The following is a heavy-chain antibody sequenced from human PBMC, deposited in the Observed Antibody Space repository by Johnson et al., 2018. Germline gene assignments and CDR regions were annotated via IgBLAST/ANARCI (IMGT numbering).Heavy chain of an antibody. D-gene: IGHD1-26*01. CDR3: AARFGNSGSYYGLFAY. V-gene: IGHV3-23*04. J-gene: IGHJ4*02. Sequence: QLVQSGGGLVQPGGSLRLSCAASGFTFSTYAMSWVRQAPGKGLEWVSSISGSGYRTYDADSVKGRFTISRDNSKNNLSLQMTSLRAEDTGVYYCAARFGNSGSYYGLFAYWGQGTLVTVSS. CDR2: ISGSGYRT. CDR1: GFTFSTYA.